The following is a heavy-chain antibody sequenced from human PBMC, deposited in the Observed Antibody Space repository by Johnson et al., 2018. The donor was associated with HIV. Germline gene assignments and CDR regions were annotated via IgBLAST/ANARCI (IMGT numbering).Heavy chain of an antibody. V-gene: IGHV3-30*19. Sequence: QMLLVESGGGVVQPGRSLRLSCEASGFTFKNYAMHWVRQAPGKGLEWVAVISYDGSNKYYADSVKGRFTISRDNSKNTLYLQMNSLRAEDTAVYYCARESRLGPLAHAFDIWGQGTMVIVSS. J-gene: IGHJ3*02. D-gene: IGHD7-27*01. CDR2: ISYDGSNK. CDR1: GFTFKNYA. CDR3: ARESRLGPLAHAFDI.